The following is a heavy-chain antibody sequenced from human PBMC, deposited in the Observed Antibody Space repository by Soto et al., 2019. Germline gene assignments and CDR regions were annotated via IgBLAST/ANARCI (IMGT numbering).Heavy chain of an antibody. Sequence: GASVKVSCKASGYTFTGYYMHWVRQAPGQGLEWMGWINPNSGGTNYAQKFQGWVTMTRDTSISTAYMELSRLRSDDTAVYYCARENYYDSSGYYNGKNYYYGMDVWGQGTTVTVSS. CDR1: GYTFTGYY. J-gene: IGHJ6*02. D-gene: IGHD3-22*01. CDR2: INPNSGGT. V-gene: IGHV1-2*04. CDR3: ARENYYDSSGYYNGKNYYYGMDV.